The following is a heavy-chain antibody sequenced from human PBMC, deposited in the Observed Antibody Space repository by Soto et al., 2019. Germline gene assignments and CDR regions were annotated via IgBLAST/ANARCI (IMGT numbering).Heavy chain of an antibody. CDR3: AREVATITHNWFDP. CDR1: GFTFSSYS. J-gene: IGHJ5*02. V-gene: IGHV3-21*01. D-gene: IGHD5-12*01. Sequence: GGSLRLSCAASGFTFSSYSMNWVRQAPGKGLEWVSSISGSSSYIYYADSVKGRFTISRDNAKNPLYLQMNSLRAEDTAVYYCAREVATITHNWFDPWGQGTLVTVSS. CDR2: ISGSSSYI.